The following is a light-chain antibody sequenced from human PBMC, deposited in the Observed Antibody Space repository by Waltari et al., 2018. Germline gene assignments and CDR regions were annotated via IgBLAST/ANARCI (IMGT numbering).Light chain of an antibody. CDR1: TSNIGRNP. J-gene: IGLJ2*01. V-gene: IGLV1-44*01. CDR2: SGD. Sequence: QSVVPQPPSASGTPGQRVTISCSGATSNIGRNPVNWYQQLPGTSPKLLIYSGDQRPSGVPDRFSGSKSGTSASLAISGRQSEDEADYYCAAWDDSLNGVLFGGGTKLTVL. CDR3: AAWDDSLNGVL.